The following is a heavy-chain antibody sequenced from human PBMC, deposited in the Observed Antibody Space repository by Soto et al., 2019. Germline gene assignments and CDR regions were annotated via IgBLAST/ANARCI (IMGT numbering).Heavy chain of an antibody. CDR1: GESVTNSF. J-gene: IGHJ4*02. D-gene: IGHD2-8*01. Sequence: SETLYLTCAVSGESVTNSFWSWMRQQLGRGLEWIGHMYHGGRTNYSPSLKSRVTMSPDSSKDQFSLNLSSVTAADTAVYFCARDPGYCTNGVGPIFGFWGQGVLVTVSS. CDR2: MYHGGRT. V-gene: IGHV4-59*02. CDR3: ARDPGYCTNGVGPIFGF.